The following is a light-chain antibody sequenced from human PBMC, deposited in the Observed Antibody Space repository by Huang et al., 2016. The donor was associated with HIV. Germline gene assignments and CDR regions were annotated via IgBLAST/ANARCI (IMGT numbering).Light chain of an antibody. CDR2: WAS. J-gene: IGKJ2*01. CDR3: QQHYSSPPT. V-gene: IGKV4-1*01. Sequence: DIVMTQSPDSLAVSLGERATINCKSSQRLLYNSNNKNYLAWYQQKPGQPPNLLIYWASSRKSGVPDRFSGSGSETDFTLTISSLQAEDVAVYYCQQHYSSPPTFGQGTKLEIK. CDR1: QRLLYNSNNKNY.